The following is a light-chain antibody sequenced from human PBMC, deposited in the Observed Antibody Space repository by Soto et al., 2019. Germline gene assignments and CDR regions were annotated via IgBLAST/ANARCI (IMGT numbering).Light chain of an antibody. J-gene: IGKJ3*01. V-gene: IGKV1-5*03. CDR1: QRISNW. CDR3: QQYNSYSPIT. Sequence: DIQMTKSLSTRSASEGDKAIFICRPSQRISNWWAWYRQKQGKAPKLLIYKASKLETGVPSRFSGIGSGTEFTLTISSLHTDDFATYYCQQYNSYSPITFGPGTKVDVK. CDR2: KAS.